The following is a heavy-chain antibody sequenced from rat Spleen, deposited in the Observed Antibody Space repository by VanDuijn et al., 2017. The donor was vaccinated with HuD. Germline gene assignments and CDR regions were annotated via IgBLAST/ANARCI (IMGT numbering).Heavy chain of an antibody. CDR3: ARKNSGPFDC. D-gene: IGHD4-3*01. CDR2: ISPSGARS. CDR1: GFTFSNFG. J-gene: IGHJ2*01. Sequence: EVQLVESGGGLVQPGRSLKLSCEASGFTFSNFGMHWIRQAPTKGLEWVASISPSGARSNYRDSVKGRFTISRDNAKNTQYLQMDSLRSEDTATYYCARKNSGPFDCWGQGVMVTVSS. V-gene: IGHV5-19*01.